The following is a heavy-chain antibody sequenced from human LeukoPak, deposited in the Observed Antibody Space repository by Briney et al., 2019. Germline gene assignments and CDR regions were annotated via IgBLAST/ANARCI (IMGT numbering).Heavy chain of an antibody. V-gene: IGHV3-23*01. CDR2: ISGSGGST. D-gene: IGHD3-10*01. Sequence: SGGSLRLSCAASGFTFSSYAMSWVRQAPGKGLEWVSAISGSGGSTYYADSVKGRFTISRDNPKNTLYLQMNSLRAEDTAVYYCAEDKTLGVRGVKSSNWFDPWGQGTLVTVSS. CDR1: GFTFSSYA. CDR3: AEDKTLGVRGVKSSNWFDP. J-gene: IGHJ5*02.